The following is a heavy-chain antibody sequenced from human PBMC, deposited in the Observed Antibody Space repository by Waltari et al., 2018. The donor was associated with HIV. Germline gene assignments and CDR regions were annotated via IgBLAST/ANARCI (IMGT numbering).Heavy chain of an antibody. J-gene: IGHJ4*02. CDR2: VYYSGST. CDR1: GGSIISNVYY. Sequence: QLQLQESGPGLVKPSETLSLTCTVSGGSIISNVYYWGWIRQPPGKGLEWIGSVYYSGSTYYAPSLKSRVTISVDTSKNQFYLRLRSVTAADTAVYYCAPRDYGDYQFDYWGRGTLVTVSS. CDR3: APRDYGDYQFDY. V-gene: IGHV4-39*01. D-gene: IGHD4-17*01.